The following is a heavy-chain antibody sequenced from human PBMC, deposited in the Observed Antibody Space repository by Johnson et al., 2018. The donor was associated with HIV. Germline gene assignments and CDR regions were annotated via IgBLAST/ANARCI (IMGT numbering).Heavy chain of an antibody. CDR1: GFTFSNYV. V-gene: IGHV3-30*03. CDR2: ILYDGSKQ. J-gene: IGHJ3*02. Sequence: QVQLVESGGGVVQPGRSLRLSCAGTGFTFSNYVLHWVRQAPGKGLAWVAFILYDGSKQFYVDSVQGRFTISRDNAKKSLYLQMNSLRAEDTAVYYCARERGYSSSWATFGAFAIWGQGTMVTVSS. CDR3: ARERGYSSSWATFGAFAI. D-gene: IGHD6-13*01.